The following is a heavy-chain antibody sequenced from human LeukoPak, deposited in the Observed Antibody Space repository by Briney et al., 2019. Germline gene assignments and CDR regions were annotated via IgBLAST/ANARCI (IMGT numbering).Heavy chain of an antibody. CDR2: IYYSGST. V-gene: IGHV4-59*12. CDR1: GGSISSYY. CDR3: ARERITMIVVVDAFDI. D-gene: IGHD3-22*01. J-gene: IGHJ3*02. Sequence: SETLSLTCIVSGGSISSYYWSWIRQPPGKGLEWIGYIYYSGSTNYNPSLKSRVTISVDTSKNQFFLKLSSVTAADTAVYYCARERITMIVVVDAFDIWGQGTMVTVSS.